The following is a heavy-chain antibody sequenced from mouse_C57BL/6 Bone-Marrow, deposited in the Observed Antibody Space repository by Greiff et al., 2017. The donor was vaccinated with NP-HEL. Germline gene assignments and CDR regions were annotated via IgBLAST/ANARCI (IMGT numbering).Heavy chain of an antibody. CDR3: ASGGIYYYD. D-gene: IGHD1-1*01. Sequence: QVQLQQSGAELAKPGASVKLSCKASGYTFTSYWMHWVNQRPGQGLEWIGYINPSSGYTQYHQKFKDTATLTAAKSSSTAYMQLSSLTYEDSAVYYCASGGIYYYDWGQGTTLTVAS. CDR2: INPSSGYT. CDR1: GYTFTSYW. J-gene: IGHJ2*01. V-gene: IGHV1-7*01.